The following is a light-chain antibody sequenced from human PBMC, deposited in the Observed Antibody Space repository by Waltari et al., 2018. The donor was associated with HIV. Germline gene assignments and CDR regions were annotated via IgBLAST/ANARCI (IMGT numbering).Light chain of an antibody. V-gene: IGLV1-47*01. Sequence: QSVLPQPPSASGTPGQRVTISCSGSSSNIGSNYVYWYQQLPGTAPKLLIYRNNQRPSGVPDRFSGSKSATSASLAISGLRSEDEADYYCAAWDGSLSGFWVFGGGTKLAVL. CDR2: RNN. J-gene: IGLJ3*02. CDR1: SSNIGSNY. CDR3: AAWDGSLSGFWV.